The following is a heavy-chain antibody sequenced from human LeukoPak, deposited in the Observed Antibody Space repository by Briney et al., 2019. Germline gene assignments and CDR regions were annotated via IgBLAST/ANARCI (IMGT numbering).Heavy chain of an antibody. V-gene: IGHV3-21*01. CDR1: GFTFSSHS. CDR2: ISSSSSYI. CDR3: ARFSYSSGWYGLYGMDV. D-gene: IGHD6-19*01. Sequence: GGSLRLSCAASGFTFSSHSMNWVRQAPGKGLEWVSSISSSSSYIYYADSVKGRFTISRDNAKNSLYLQMNSLRAEDTAVYYCARFSYSSGWYGLYGMDVWGQGTTVTVSS. J-gene: IGHJ6*02.